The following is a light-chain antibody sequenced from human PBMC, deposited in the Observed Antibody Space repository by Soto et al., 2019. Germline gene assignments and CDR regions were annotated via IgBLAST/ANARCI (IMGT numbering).Light chain of an antibody. Sequence: QSALTQPPSASGSPGQSVTISCTGTSSDVGGYNYVSCYQQYPGRAPKLMIYEVTKRPSGVPDRFSGSKSGNTDSLTVSGLQAEDEADYYCSSYAASNNFYFVFGGGTKVTVL. CDR3: SSYAASNNFYFV. J-gene: IGLJ3*02. V-gene: IGLV2-8*01. CDR1: SSDVGGYNY. CDR2: EVT.